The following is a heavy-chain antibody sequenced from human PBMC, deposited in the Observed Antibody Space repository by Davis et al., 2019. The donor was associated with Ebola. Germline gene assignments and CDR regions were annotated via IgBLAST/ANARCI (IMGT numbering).Heavy chain of an antibody. CDR1: GFIFSTYV. D-gene: IGHD1-26*01. Sequence: GESLKISCSASGFIFSTYVMSWVRQAPGKGLEWVSTYGTSADTYYADSVKGRFTISRDNSKNTLYLQMNSLRAEDTAIYYCARDMPSVGATSYWGQGTLVTVSS. CDR2: GTSADT. CDR3: ARDMPSVGATSY. J-gene: IGHJ4*02. V-gene: IGHV3-23*01.